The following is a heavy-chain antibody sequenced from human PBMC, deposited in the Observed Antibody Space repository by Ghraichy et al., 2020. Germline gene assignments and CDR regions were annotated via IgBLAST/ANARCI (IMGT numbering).Heavy chain of an antibody. Sequence: ASVKVSCKALGYSFSTNGIDWVRQAPGQGLEWMGWISSYNGDTKYEQKFQDRVTMSADTSTSTAYMELRSLTSDDTAVYYCAKNRGYEGHGWSWFDPWGQGTLVTVSS. V-gene: IGHV1-18*01. CDR2: ISSYNGDT. CDR1: GYSFSTNG. J-gene: IGHJ5*02. D-gene: IGHD2-15*01. CDR3: AKNRGYEGHGWSWFDP.